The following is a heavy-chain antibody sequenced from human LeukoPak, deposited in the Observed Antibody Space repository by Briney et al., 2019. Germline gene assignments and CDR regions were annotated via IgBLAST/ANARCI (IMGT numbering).Heavy chain of an antibody. D-gene: IGHD1-26*01. Sequence: QTGGSLRLSCAASGFTFSSYAMSWVRQAPGKGLEWVSAISGSGGSTYYADSVKGRFTISRDNAKNSLYLQMNSLRAEDTAVYYCARETGGGRLGATTIYYYYYMDVWGKGTTVTISS. V-gene: IGHV3-23*01. CDR2: ISGSGGST. J-gene: IGHJ6*03. CDR3: ARETGGGRLGATTIYYYYYMDV. CDR1: GFTFSSYA.